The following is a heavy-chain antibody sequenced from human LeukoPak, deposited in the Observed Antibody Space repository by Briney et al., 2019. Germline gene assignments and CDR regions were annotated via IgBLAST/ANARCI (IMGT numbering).Heavy chain of an antibody. CDR3: ARHSLGLPGGGWYGRRYDY. CDR1: GYSFTSYW. D-gene: IGHD6-19*01. V-gene: IGHV5-51*01. J-gene: IGHJ4*02. Sequence: PGESLKISCKGSGYSFTSYWIGWVRQMPGKGLEWMGIIYPGDSDTRYSPSFQGQVTISADKSISTAYLQWSSLKASDTAMYYCARHSLGLPGGGWYGRRYDYWGQGTLVTVSS. CDR2: IYPGDSDT.